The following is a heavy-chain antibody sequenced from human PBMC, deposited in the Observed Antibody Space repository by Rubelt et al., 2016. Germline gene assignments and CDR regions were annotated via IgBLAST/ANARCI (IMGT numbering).Heavy chain of an antibody. J-gene: IGHJ4*02. Sequence: GKGLEWVSSIIISSSLIYYADSVKGRFTISRDNAKNSLYLLMNSLRAEDTAVYYCARGRTGTTKNQLFDYWGQGTLVTVSS. CDR3: ARGRTGTTKNQLFDY. D-gene: IGHD1-7*01. CDR2: IIISSSLI. V-gene: IGHV3-21*04.